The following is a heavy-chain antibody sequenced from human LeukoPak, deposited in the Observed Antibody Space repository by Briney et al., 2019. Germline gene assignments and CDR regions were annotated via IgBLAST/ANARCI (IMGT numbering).Heavy chain of an antibody. Sequence: PGGSLRLSCAASGFTFNNYAMTWVRQALGKGLEWVSAITNSGGSTYYADSVKGRFTISRDNSKNTLFLQMNSLRADDTAVYYCAKISVTLTRDYWGQGTLVTVSS. CDR3: AKISVTLTRDY. J-gene: IGHJ4*02. CDR1: GFTFNNYA. D-gene: IGHD6-19*01. CDR2: ITNSGGST. V-gene: IGHV3-23*01.